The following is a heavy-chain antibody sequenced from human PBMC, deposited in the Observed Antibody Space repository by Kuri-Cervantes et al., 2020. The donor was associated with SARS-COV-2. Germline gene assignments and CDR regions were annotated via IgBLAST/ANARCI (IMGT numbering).Heavy chain of an antibody. CDR1: GGSISSSSYY. J-gene: IGHJ4*02. CDR2: IYYSGST. Sequence: SETLSLTCTVSGGSISSSSYYWGWIRQPPGKGLEWIGSIYYSGSTYYNTSLKRRVNISVDTSKNQFSLKLSSVTAADTAVYYCARVRLCFDYWGQGTLVTVSS. D-gene: IGHD3-16*01. V-gene: IGHV4-39*01. CDR3: ARVRLCFDY.